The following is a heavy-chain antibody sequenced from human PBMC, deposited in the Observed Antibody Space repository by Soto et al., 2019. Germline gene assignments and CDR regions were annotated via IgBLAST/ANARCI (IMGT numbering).Heavy chain of an antibody. CDR2: IDWDDDK. V-gene: IGHV2-70*11. CDR3: ARDMITFGGVIGYDAFDI. D-gene: IGHD3-16*02. CDR1: GFSLSTSGMC. J-gene: IGHJ3*02. Sequence: GSGPTLVNPTQTLTLTCTFSGFSLSTSGMCVSWIRQPPGKALEWLARIDWDDDKYYSTSLKTRLTISKDTSKNQVVLTMTNMDPVDTATYYCARDMITFGGVIGYDAFDIWGQGTMVT.